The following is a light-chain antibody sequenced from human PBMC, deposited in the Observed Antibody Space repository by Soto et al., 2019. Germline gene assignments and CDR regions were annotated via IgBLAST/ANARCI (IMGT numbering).Light chain of an antibody. CDR1: QSVSSY. CDR3: QQYNNWPLT. CDR2: GAS. Sequence: EIVMTQSPATLSVSPVERSTLSCRASQSVSSYLAWYQQKPGQAPRLLISGASTRATGIPARFSGSGSGTDFTLTISSLQSEDFAVYYCQQYNNWPLTFAGGTKVDIK. V-gene: IGKV3-15*01. J-gene: IGKJ4*01.